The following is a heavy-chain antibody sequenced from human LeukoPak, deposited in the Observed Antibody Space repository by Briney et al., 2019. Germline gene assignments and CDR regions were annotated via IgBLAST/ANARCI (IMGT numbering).Heavy chain of an antibody. CDR1: GGTLSSYA. D-gene: IGHD2-15*01. Sequence: ASVKVSCKASGGTLSSYAISWVRQAPGQGLEWMGGIIPIFGTANYAQKFQGRVTITADESTSTAYMELSSLRSEDTAVYYCVSNLPPGYCSGGSCYRYYYYMDVWGKGTTVTISS. J-gene: IGHJ6*03. CDR3: VSNLPPGYCSGGSCYRYYYYMDV. CDR2: IIPIFGTA. V-gene: IGHV1-69*13.